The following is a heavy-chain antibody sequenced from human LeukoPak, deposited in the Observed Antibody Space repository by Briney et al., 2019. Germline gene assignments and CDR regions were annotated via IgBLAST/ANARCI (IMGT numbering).Heavy chain of an antibody. Sequence: GQSLTLSCAASGFTFSNYGMHWVRQAPGKGLEWVAAMRYDGSKKFYPDSVKGRFTISRDSTENTLYLQMNSLRAEDTAVYYCAKGAHIYGDYGAFDIWGQGTLVTVSS. CDR1: GFTFSNYG. CDR3: AKGAHIYGDYGAFDI. J-gene: IGHJ3*02. V-gene: IGHV3-33*06. D-gene: IGHD4-17*01. CDR2: MRYDGSKK.